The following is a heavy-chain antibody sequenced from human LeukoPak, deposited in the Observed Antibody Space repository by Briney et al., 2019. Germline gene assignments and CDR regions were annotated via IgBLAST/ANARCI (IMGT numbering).Heavy chain of an antibody. CDR1: GFTFSSYG. D-gene: IGHD3-10*01. V-gene: IGHV3-30*02. J-gene: IGHJ4*02. CDR2: IGDGGAAN. Sequence: GGSLRLSFAASGFTFSSYGIHWVRQPRARGLEGVTVIGDGGAANYYAESIRGLITITRDNTKNTLDLQKSSMSAEDTAVYYSAKEEGWGVKVFDYWGQGALVTVSS. CDR3: AKEEGWGVKVFDY.